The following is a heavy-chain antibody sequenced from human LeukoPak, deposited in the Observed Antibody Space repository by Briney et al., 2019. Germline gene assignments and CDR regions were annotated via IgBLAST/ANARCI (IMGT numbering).Heavy chain of an antibody. CDR3: AKVRQGYCSGGSCSRGGTPMDV. Sequence: SETLSLTCTVSGDSISSSNYYWGWIRQPPGKGLEWIGHIYYSGSTYYNPSLKSRVTISVDTSKNQFSLKLSSVTAADTAVYYCAKVRQGYCSGGSCSRGGTPMDVWGKGTTVTISS. CDR2: IYYSGST. CDR1: GDSISSSNYY. V-gene: IGHV4-39*07. D-gene: IGHD2-15*01. J-gene: IGHJ6*03.